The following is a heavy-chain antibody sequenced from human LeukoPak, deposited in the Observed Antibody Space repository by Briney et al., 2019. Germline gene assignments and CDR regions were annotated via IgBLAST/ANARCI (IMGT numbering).Heavy chain of an antibody. CDR2: IDYSGST. CDR1: SGSFSGYY. V-gene: IGHV4-34*01. J-gene: IGHJ4*02. CDR3: ARRGFGQFPYYFDY. D-gene: IGHD3-10*01. Sequence: KPSETLSLTCAVYSGSFSGYYWSWIRQPPGKGLEWIGEIDYSGSTNYNPSLKSRVTISLATSKNQFSLKLTSVTAADTAVYYCARRGFGQFPYYFDYWGLGTLVTVSS.